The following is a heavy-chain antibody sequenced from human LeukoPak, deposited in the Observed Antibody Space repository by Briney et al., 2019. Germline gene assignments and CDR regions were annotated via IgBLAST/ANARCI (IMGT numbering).Heavy chain of an antibody. CDR3: ARVSPYSNYETGSYYFDY. J-gene: IGHJ4*02. V-gene: IGHV4-4*07. CDR1: GGSISSYY. D-gene: IGHD4-11*01. CDR2: IYTSGST. Sequence: SETLSLTCTVSGGSISSYYWSWIRQPAGKGLEWIGRIYTSGSTNYNPSLKSRVTMSVDTSKNQFSLKLSSVTAADTAVYYCARVSPYSNYETGSYYFDYWGQGTLVTISP.